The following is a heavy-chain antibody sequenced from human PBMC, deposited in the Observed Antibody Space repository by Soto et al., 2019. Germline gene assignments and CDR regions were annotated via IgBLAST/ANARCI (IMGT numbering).Heavy chain of an antibody. CDR1: GFTFSSYA. Sequence: EVQLLESGGGLVQPGGSLRLSCAASGFTFSSYAMSWVRQAPGKGLEWVSAISGSGGSTYYADSVKGRFTISRDNSKNTLYLQMNSLRAEDTAVYYCAKGDKQLVHGYYYYGMDVWGQGTTVTVSS. D-gene: IGHD6-6*01. CDR3: AKGDKQLVHGYYYYGMDV. CDR2: ISGSGGST. J-gene: IGHJ6*02. V-gene: IGHV3-23*01.